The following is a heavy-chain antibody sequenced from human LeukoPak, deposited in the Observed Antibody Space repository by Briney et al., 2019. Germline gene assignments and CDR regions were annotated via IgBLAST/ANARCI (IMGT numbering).Heavy chain of an antibody. CDR2: IKSDGSTT. V-gene: IGHV3-74*01. Sequence: GGSLRLSCAASGFAFSSQAMGWVRQAPGKGLVWVSRIKSDGSTTTYADSVKGRFTISRDNAKNTLYLQMNSLRAEDTAVYYCARVVDTHFDYWGQGTLVTVSS. J-gene: IGHJ4*02. CDR1: GFAFSSQA. CDR3: ARVVDTHFDY. D-gene: IGHD5-18*01.